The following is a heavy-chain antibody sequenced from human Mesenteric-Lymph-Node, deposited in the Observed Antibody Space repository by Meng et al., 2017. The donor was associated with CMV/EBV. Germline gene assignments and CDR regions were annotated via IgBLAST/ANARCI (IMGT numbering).Heavy chain of an antibody. CDR2: INHSGST. CDR3: ARGEFIWAAAGKSCPFDY. J-gene: IGHJ4*02. Sequence: SETLSLTCAVYGGSFSGYYWSWIRQPPGKGLEWIGEINHSGSTNYNPSLKSRVTISVDTSKNQFSLKLSSVTAADTAVYYCARGEFIWAAAGKSCPFDYWGQGTLVTVSS. CDR1: GGSFSGYY. D-gene: IGHD6-13*01. V-gene: IGHV4-34*01.